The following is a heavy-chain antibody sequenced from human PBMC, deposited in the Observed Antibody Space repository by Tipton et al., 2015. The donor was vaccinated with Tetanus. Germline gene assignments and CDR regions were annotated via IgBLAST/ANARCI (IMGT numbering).Heavy chain of an antibody. J-gene: IGHJ3*02. D-gene: IGHD3-22*01. CDR3: AKALYFYDTGGDAFDI. CDR2: ISYDGGYK. CDR1: GFTFNKYG. Sequence: SLRLSCAASGFTFNKYGIHWVRQAPGKGLEWVAVISYDGGYKYYADSVKGRFTISRDNSKNTLYLQMNSLRAEDTAVYYCAKALYFYDTGGDAFDIWGQGTMVTVSS. V-gene: IGHV3-30*18.